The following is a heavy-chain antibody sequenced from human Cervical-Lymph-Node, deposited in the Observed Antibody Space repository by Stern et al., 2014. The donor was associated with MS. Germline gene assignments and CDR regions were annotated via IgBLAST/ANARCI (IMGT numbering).Heavy chain of an antibody. V-gene: IGHV3-15*01. CDR1: GGIFSDAW. Sequence: EVQLVESGGGLVKPGGSLRLSCAASGGIFSDAWMTWVRQAPGKGLEWVGRIKAKSEGETTGYAAPVEVRFTISRDDSYNTVYLQMNSLKIDDTAVYYCTAGGDFWSGYYLDNWGQGTLVTVSS. CDR2: IKAKSEGETT. CDR3: TAGGDFWSGYYLDN. D-gene: IGHD3-3*01. J-gene: IGHJ4*02.